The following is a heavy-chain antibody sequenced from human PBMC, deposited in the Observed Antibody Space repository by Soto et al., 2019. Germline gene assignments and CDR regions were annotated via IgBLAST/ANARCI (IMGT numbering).Heavy chain of an antibody. CDR3: ARDPYDFWSGYQLKTNWFDP. CDR1: GYTFTSYG. V-gene: IGHV1-18*01. CDR2: ISAYNGNT. D-gene: IGHD3-3*01. Sequence: QVQLVQSGAEVKKPGASVKVSCKASGYTFTSYGISWVRQAPGQVLEWMGWISAYNGNTNYAQKLQGRVPMTTDTSTSTAYRELRSLRSDDTAVYYCARDPYDFWSGYQLKTNWFDPWGQGTLVTVSS. J-gene: IGHJ5*02.